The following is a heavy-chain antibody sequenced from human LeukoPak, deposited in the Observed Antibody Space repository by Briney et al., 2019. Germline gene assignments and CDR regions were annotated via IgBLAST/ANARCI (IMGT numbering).Heavy chain of an antibody. CDR2: IYYRGST. J-gene: IGHJ4*02. Sequence: SETLSLTCTVSGGSISRYYWSWIRQPPGKGLEWIGYIYYRGSTHYNPSLKSRVTISVDTSQNQFSLKLSSVTAADTPVYYFWRHPLVCGTHGTLDYWGQGTLVTVSS. V-gene: IGHV4-59*08. D-gene: IGHD2-8*01. CDR1: GGSISRYY. CDR3: WRHPLVCGTHGTLDY.